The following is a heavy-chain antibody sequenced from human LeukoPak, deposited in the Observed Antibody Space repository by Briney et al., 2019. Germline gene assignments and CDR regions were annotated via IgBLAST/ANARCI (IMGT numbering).Heavy chain of an antibody. CDR3: ARHYCSSTSCYWAFDI. J-gene: IGHJ3*02. Sequence: GASVKVSCKASGYTFTSYDINWVRQATGQGLEWMGWMNPNSGNTGYAQKFQGRVTMTRNTSISTAYIELSSLRSEDTAVYYCARHYCSSTSCYWAFDIWGQGTMVTVSS. V-gene: IGHV1-8*01. CDR1: GYTFTSYD. D-gene: IGHD2-2*01. CDR2: MNPNSGNT.